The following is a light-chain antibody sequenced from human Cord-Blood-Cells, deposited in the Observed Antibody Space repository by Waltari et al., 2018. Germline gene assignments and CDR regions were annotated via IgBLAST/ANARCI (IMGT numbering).Light chain of an antibody. V-gene: IGLV2-14*01. CDR3: SSYTSSSTLV. J-gene: IGLJ2*01. CDR1: SSDVGGYNY. CDR2: DVS. Sequence: QSALTQPASVSGSPGQSITISCTGTSSDVGGYNYVSWYQQHPGKAPKLMIYDVSNRPSGVSXRFXXXXXXXXXXXXISWLQAEDEADYYCSSYTSSSTLVFGGGTKLTVL.